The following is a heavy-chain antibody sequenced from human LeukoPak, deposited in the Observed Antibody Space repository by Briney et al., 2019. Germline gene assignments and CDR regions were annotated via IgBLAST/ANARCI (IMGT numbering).Heavy chain of an antibody. CDR1: GYTFTSYD. Sequence: GASVKVSCKASGYTFTSYDINWVRQATGQGLEWMGWMNPNSGNTGYAQKFQGRVIMTRNTYISTAYMELSSLRSEDTAVYYCARGRRFLEWFRPRYYYYYMRLWDKETTVTFSS. CDR2: MNPNSGNT. D-gene: IGHD3-3*01. CDR3: ARGRRFLEWFRPRYYYYYMRL. V-gene: IGHV1-8*01. J-gene: IGHJ6*03.